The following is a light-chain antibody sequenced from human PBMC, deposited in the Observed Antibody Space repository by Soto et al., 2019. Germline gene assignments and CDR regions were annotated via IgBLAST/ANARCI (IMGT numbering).Light chain of an antibody. CDR3: QQGYTTGS. Sequence: DIQTTQSPSSLSSSVGDIVTITCRASQNIASHLNWYQQKPGKAPKRLIYTASILERGVPSRFSGSGSATDFTLTISNLQPDDFATYYCQQGYTTGSFGQGTKVDI. CDR1: QNIASH. V-gene: IGKV1-39*01. CDR2: TAS. J-gene: IGKJ1*01.